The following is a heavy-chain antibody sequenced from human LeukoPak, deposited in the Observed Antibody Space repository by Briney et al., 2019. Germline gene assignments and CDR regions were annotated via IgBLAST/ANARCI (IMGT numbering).Heavy chain of an antibody. CDR2: ISWNSGSM. V-gene: IGHV3-9*01. CDR3: ARDCGKRALGAFDI. J-gene: IGHJ3*02. Sequence: GGSLRLSCAASGFTFDDYAMHWVRQAPGKGLEWVSGISWNSGSMDYADSVKGRFTISRDNAKNSLYLQMNSLRAEDTAVYYCARDCGKRALGAFDIWGQGTMVTVSS. CDR1: GFTFDDYA.